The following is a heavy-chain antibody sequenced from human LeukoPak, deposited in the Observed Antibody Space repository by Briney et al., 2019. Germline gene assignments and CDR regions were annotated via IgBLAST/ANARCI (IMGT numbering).Heavy chain of an antibody. CDR2: INSDGSST. Sequence: GGSLRLSCAASGFTFSSYWMHWVRQAPGKGLVWVSRINSDGSSTSYADSVKGRFTISRDNAKNTPYLQMNSLRAEDTAVYYCASPYGGNSDDDYWGQGTLVTVSS. CDR3: ASPYGGNSDDDY. J-gene: IGHJ4*02. V-gene: IGHV3-74*01. CDR1: GFTFSSYW. D-gene: IGHD4-23*01.